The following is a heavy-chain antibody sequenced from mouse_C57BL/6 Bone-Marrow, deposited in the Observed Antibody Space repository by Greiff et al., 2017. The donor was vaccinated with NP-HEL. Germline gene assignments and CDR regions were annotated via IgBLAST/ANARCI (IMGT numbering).Heavy chain of an antibody. Sequence: DVQLVESGEGLVKPGGSLKLSCAASGFTFSSYAMSWVRQTPEKRLEWVAYISSGGDYIYYADTVKGRFTISRDNARNTLYLQMSSLKSEDTAMYYCTREAYYSKRGPYWGQGTLVTVSA. CDR3: TREAYYSKRGPY. J-gene: IGHJ3*01. V-gene: IGHV5-9-1*02. D-gene: IGHD2-5*01. CDR2: ISSGGDYI. CDR1: GFTFSSYA.